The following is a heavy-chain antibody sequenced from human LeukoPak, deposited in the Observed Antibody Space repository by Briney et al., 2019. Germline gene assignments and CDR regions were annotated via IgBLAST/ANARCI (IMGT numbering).Heavy chain of an antibody. V-gene: IGHV1-69*01. J-gene: IGHJ6*04. Sequence: SVKVSCKASGGTFSSYAISWVRQAPGQGLEWMGGIIPIFGTANYARKFQGRVTITADESTSTAYMELSSLRSEDTAVYYCARGGYSYGYYYYGMDVWGKGTTVTVSS. CDR3: ARGGYSYGYYYYGMDV. CDR1: GGTFSSYA. D-gene: IGHD5-18*01. CDR2: IIPIFGTA.